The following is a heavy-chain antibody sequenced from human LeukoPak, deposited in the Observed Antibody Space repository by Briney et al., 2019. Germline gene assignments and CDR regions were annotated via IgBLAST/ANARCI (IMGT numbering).Heavy chain of an antibody. CDR3: ARDPSRIAAAATYFDY. Sequence: SQTLSLTCAISGDSVSSNSAAWNWIRQSPSRGLEWLGRTYYRSKWYNDYAVSVKSRITINPDTSKNQFSLQLNSVTPEDTAVYYCARDPSRIAAAATYFDYWGQGTLVTASS. CDR1: GDSVSSNSAA. J-gene: IGHJ4*02. D-gene: IGHD6-13*01. CDR2: TYYRSKWYN. V-gene: IGHV6-1*01.